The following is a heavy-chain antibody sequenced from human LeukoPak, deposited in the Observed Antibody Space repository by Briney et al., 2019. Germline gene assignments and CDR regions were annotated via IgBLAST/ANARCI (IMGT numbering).Heavy chain of an antibody. CDR1: GFTFSSYS. CDR2: ISSSSSYI. CDR3: AREEYSGSYYFDY. Sequence: GWSLRLSCAASGFTFSSYSMNWVRQAPGKGLDWVSSISSSSSYIYYADSVKGRFTISRDNAKNSLYLQMNSLRAEDTAVYYCAREEYSGSYYFDYWGQGTLVTVSS. J-gene: IGHJ4*02. V-gene: IGHV3-21*01. D-gene: IGHD1-26*01.